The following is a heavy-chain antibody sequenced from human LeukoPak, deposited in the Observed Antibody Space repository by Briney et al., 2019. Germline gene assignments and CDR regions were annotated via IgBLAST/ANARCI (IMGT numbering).Heavy chain of an antibody. V-gene: IGHV3-33*01. CDR2: IWYDGSNK. CDR1: GFTFSNYG. D-gene: IGHD3-3*02. CDR3: ASYVLGDAFDI. J-gene: IGHJ3*02. Sequence: PGGSLRLSCAASGFTFSNYGMHWVRRAPGKGLEWVAVIWYDGSNKYYADSVKGRFTISRDNSKNTLYLQMNSLRAEDTAVYYCASYVLGDAFDIWGQGTMVTVSS.